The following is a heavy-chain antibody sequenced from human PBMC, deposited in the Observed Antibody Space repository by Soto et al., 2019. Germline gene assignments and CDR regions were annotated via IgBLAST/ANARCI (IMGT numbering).Heavy chain of an antibody. CDR2: IYYSGST. D-gene: IGHD2-15*01. Sequence: PSETLSLTCTVSGGSISSGDYYWSWIRQPPGKGLEWIGYIYYSGSTYYNPSLKSRVTISVDTSKNQFSLKLSSVTAADTAVYYCARDSQVYCSGGSCYSSAVDAFDIWGQGTMVTVSS. CDR1: GGSISSGDYY. CDR3: ARDSQVYCSGGSCYSSAVDAFDI. J-gene: IGHJ3*02. V-gene: IGHV4-30-4*01.